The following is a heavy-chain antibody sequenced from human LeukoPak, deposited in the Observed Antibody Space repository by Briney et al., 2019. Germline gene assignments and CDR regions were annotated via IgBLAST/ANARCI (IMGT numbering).Heavy chain of an antibody. CDR2: IFGSGGSA. Sequence: GGSLRLSCTASGFTFSSYAMYWVRQAPGKGLEWVSGIFGSGGSAHYADSVKGRFTISRDNSQNTVYLQMNSLRAEDTAVYYCGKTTTGYSSGRNPAWPVDYWGQGTMVTVSS. J-gene: IGHJ3*01. V-gene: IGHV3-23*01. CDR1: GFTFSSYA. D-gene: IGHD6-19*01. CDR3: GKTTTGYSSGRNPAWPVDY.